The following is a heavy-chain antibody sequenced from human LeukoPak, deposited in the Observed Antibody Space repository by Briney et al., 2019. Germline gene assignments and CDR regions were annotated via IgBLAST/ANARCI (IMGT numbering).Heavy chain of an antibody. CDR2: IYYSGST. CDR3: ARALYCSSTSCYWDYYYGMDV. CDR1: VGSISSGDYY. D-gene: IGHD2-2*01. V-gene: IGHV4-30-4*01. Sequence: SETLSLTCTVSVGSISSGDYYWTWIRQPPGKGLEWIGYIYYSGSTYYNPSLKSRVTISVDTSKNQFSLKLNSMTAADTAVYYCARALYCSSTSCYWDYYYGMDVWGQGTTVTVSS. J-gene: IGHJ6*02.